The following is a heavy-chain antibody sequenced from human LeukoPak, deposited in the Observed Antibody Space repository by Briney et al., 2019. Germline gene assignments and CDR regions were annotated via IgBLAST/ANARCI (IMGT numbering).Heavy chain of an antibody. V-gene: IGHV4-59*12. CDR2: IYHSGST. D-gene: IGHD1-1*01. J-gene: IGHJ4*02. CDR3: ASGGGGNDKFNY. CDR1: GDSISRYY. Sequence: SEPLSLPCTVSGDSISRYYWSWIRQPPGKGLEWIAYIYHSGSTNYNPSLKSRVTMSVDTSKNQFSLNLHSVTAADTAVYYCASGGGGNDKFNYWGQGTLVTVSS.